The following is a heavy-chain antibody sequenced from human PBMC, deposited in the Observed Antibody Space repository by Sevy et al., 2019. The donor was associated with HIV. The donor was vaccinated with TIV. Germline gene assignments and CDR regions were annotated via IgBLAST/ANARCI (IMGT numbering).Heavy chain of an antibody. CDR3: ARACAAAGGKSGPIDAFDI. CDR2: IGTLKGT. D-gene: IGHD6-13*01. CDR1: GFTFSTYD. V-gene: IGHV3-13*01. Sequence: GGSLRLSCVASGFTFSTYDMHWVRQVKGKGLEWVSGIGTLKGTYYPDSVKGRFIISREDAKNSLYLQMNSLRAGDTAVYYCARACAAAGGKSGPIDAFDIWGQGTLVTVSS. J-gene: IGHJ3*02.